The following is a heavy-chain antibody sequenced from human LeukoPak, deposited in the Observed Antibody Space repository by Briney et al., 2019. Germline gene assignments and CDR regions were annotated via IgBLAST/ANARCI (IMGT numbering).Heavy chain of an antibody. CDR3: ARGNVVVIAIHYFDY. Sequence: SETLSLTCAVHGGSFSGYYWSWIRQPPGKGLEWIGEINHSGSTNYNPSLKSRVTISVDTSKNQFSLKLSSVTAADTAVYYCARGNVVVIAIHYFDYWGQGTLVTVSS. CDR2: INHSGST. CDR1: GGSFSGYY. D-gene: IGHD2-21*01. V-gene: IGHV4-34*01. J-gene: IGHJ4*02.